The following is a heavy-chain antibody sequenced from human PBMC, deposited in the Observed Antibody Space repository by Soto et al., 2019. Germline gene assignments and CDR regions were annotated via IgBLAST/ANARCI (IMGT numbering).Heavy chain of an antibody. CDR3: EKDLIYCSGGSCRDY. V-gene: IGHV3-30*18. D-gene: IGHD2-15*01. CDR1: GFTFSSYG. Sequence: GGSLRLSCAASGFTFSSYGMHWVRQAPGKGLEWVAVISYDGSNKYYADSVKGRFTISRDNSKNTLYLQMNSLRAEDTAVYYCEKDLIYCSGGSCRDYWGQGTLVTVYS. J-gene: IGHJ4*02. CDR2: ISYDGSNK.